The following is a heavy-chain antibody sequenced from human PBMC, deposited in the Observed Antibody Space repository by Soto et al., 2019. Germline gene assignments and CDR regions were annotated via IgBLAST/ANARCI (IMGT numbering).Heavy chain of an antibody. CDR3: VRDGGGGFFPFDP. CDR1: GFPFRNYF. V-gene: IGHV3-11*01. Sequence: QVQLVESGGRLVKPGGSLTLSCAASGFPFRNYFMGWIRQSPGKGLEWLSYIGTNTEINYYANSVQGRFTISRDNARNLLFLPMTSLTVEDTATYSCVRDGGGGFFPFDPRRHGTMVTVSS. D-gene: IGHD2-15*01. CDR2: IGTNTEIN. J-gene: IGHJ5*02.